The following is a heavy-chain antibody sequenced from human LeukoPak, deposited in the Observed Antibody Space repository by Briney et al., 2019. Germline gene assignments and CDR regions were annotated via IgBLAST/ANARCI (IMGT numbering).Heavy chain of an antibody. V-gene: IGHV4-61*01. CDR3: ASHPITMIVAPDY. CDR1: GRSVSSGSYY. D-gene: IGHD3-22*01. J-gene: IGHJ4*02. Sequence: SETLSLTCTVSGRSVSSGSYYWSWIRQPPGKGLEWIGYIYYSGSTNYNPALKRRVTISVDTTKNQFSLKLSSVTAADTAVYYCASHPITMIVAPDYWGQGTLVTVSS. CDR2: IYYSGST.